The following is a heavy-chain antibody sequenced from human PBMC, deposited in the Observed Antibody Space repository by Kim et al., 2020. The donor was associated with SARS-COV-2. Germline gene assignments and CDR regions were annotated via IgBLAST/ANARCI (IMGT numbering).Heavy chain of an antibody. CDR3: ARASWFGDKYYFDY. D-gene: IGHD2-21*02. V-gene: IGHV3-7*01. CDR2: IKEGGSET. J-gene: IGHJ4*02. Sequence: GGSLRLSCTASGFTFSTYWMTWFRQAPGKGLEWVASIKEGGSETYYVDSVKGRFTISRDNANNSLYLHMNSLGAEDTALYYCARASWFGDKYYFDYWGQGTLVTVSS. CDR1: GFTFSTYW.